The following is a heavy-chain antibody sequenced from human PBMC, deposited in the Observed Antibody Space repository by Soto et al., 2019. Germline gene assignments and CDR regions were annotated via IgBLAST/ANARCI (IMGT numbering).Heavy chain of an antibody. Sequence: EVQLVESGRGLVQPGGSLRLSCAASGFSVSSNYMSWVRQAPGKGLECIAVMYSGGSTYYGDSVKGRFTISRDNSKNTLSLLLNSLRAEDTAVYYCALQTSGWLDHWGQGTLVTVSS. CDR1: GFSVSSNY. CDR2: MYSGGST. D-gene: IGHD6-19*01. V-gene: IGHV3-66*04. J-gene: IGHJ1*01. CDR3: ALQTSGWLDH.